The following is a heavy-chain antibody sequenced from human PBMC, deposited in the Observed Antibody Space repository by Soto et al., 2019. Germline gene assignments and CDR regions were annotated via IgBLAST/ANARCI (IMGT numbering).Heavy chain of an antibody. Sequence: PGGSLRLSCAASGVTFSSYGMHWVRQAPGKGLEWVAVIWYDGSNKYYADSVKGRFTISRDNSKNTLYLQMNSLRAEDTAVYYCARDGPPGESGLQDIVVVPAAMSHLYYYGMHVSGQETTFTVST. J-gene: IGHJ6*01. CDR3: ARDGPPGESGLQDIVVVPAAMSHLYYYGMHV. V-gene: IGHV3-33*01. CDR1: GVTFSSYG. CDR2: IWYDGSNK. D-gene: IGHD2-2*01.